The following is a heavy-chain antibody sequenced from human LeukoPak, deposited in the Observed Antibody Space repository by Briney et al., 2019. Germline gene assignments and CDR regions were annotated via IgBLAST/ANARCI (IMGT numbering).Heavy chain of an antibody. D-gene: IGHD2-15*01. Sequence: GGSLRLSCAASGFMFSSYAMTWVRQAPGKGLEWVSAISGSGGSTHYADSVKGRFTISRDNSKNTLYLQVNSLKAEDTAVYYCAKETVVVVAATPDAFDIWGQGTMVTVSS. CDR2: ISGSGGST. CDR3: AKETVVVVAATPDAFDI. V-gene: IGHV3-23*01. CDR1: GFMFSSYA. J-gene: IGHJ3*02.